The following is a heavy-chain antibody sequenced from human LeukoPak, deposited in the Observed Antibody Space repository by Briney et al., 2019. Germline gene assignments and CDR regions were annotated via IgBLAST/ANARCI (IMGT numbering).Heavy chain of an antibody. V-gene: IGHV3-33*06. J-gene: IGHJ2*01. CDR3: AKERGGQDWDFDL. Sequence: TGGSLRLSCAASGVTFSSYGMHWVRRAPGKGLEWVAVIWDDGSNKYYAESVKGRFTISRDISKNMLYLQMNSLRVEDTAVYYCAKERGGQDWDFDLWGRGTLVTVSS. CDR1: GVTFSSYG. D-gene: IGHD3-10*01. CDR2: IWDDGSNK.